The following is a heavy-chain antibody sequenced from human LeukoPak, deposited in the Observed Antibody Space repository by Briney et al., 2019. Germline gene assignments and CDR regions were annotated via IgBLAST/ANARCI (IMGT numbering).Heavy chain of an antibody. CDR2: ISYDGNNK. V-gene: IGHV3-30-3*01. J-gene: IGHJ3*02. D-gene: IGHD6-19*01. CDR3: ARDGSSGWPKGAFDI. Sequence: GGSLRLSCAASGFTSSSYAMHWVRQDPGKGLEWVAVISYDGNNKYYADSVKGRFTISRDNSKNTLYLQMNSLRAEDTAVYYCARDGSSGWPKGAFDIWGQGTMVTVSS. CDR1: GFTSSSYA.